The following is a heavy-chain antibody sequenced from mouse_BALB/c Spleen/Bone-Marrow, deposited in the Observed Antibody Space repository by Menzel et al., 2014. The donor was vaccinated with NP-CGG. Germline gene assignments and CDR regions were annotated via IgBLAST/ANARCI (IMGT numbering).Heavy chain of an antibody. CDR3: TRGWDGYYFDY. CDR1: GYTFTDYW. CDR2: IDTSDTYT. Sequence: QVQLQQSGAELVMPGASVKMSCKASGYTFTDYWMHWLKQRPGQGLEWIGAIDTSDTYTNYNQKFKGKATSTVDESSSTAYMQLSSLTSEDSAVYFCTRGWDGYYFDYWGQGTTLTVSS. V-gene: IGHV1-69*01. J-gene: IGHJ2*01. D-gene: IGHD4-1*01.